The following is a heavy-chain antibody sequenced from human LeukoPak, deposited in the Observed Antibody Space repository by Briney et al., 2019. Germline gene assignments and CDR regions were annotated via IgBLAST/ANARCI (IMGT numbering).Heavy chain of an antibody. CDR3: ARRGQEYYYDSSGYSGPAFDI. D-gene: IGHD3-22*01. V-gene: IGHV4-34*01. CDR2: INHSGST. Sequence: SETLSLTCAVYGGSFSGYYWSWIRQPPGKGLEWIGEINHSGSTNYNPSLKSRVTISVDTSKNQFSLKLSSVTAADTAVYYCARRGQEYYYDSSGYSGPAFDIWGQGTMVTVSS. CDR1: GGSFSGYY. J-gene: IGHJ3*02.